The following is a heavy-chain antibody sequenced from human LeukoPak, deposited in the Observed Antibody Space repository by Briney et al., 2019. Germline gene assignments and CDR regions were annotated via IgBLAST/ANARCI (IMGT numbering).Heavy chain of an antibody. CDR1: GFTFSSHA. Sequence: PGGSLRLSCAASGFTFSSHAMSWVRQAPGKGLEWVSAISGSGDNTYYADSVKGRFTISRDNFKNTLYLHMSSLRAEDTAVYYCACTAYYYYYLDVWGKGTTVTVSS. D-gene: IGHD5-18*01. V-gene: IGHV3-23*01. CDR3: ACTAYYYYYLDV. J-gene: IGHJ6*03. CDR2: ISGSGDNT.